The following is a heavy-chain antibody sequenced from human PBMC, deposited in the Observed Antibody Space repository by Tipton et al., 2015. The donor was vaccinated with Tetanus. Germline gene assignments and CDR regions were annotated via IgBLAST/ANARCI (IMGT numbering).Heavy chain of an antibody. CDR1: GFIFSSYG. Sequence: SLRLSCAASGFIFSSYGIHWVRQAPGKGLEWVAVSWYDGTDKYYADSVKGRFTISRDNSKNTLYLQMNSLRAEDTAVYYCAREAGCSGESCFSGGFNNWGQGTQVTVSS. J-gene: IGHJ4*02. CDR3: AREAGCSGESCFSGGFNN. CDR2: SWYDGTDK. D-gene: IGHD2-15*01. V-gene: IGHV3-33*01.